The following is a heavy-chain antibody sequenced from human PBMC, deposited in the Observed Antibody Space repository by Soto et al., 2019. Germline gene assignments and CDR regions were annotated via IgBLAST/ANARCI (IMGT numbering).Heavy chain of an antibody. J-gene: IGHJ3*02. D-gene: IGHD2-21*01. Sequence: GGSLRLSCVASGFIVSRYWMSWVRQAPGKGLEWVASIRQDGSEKFYVDAVKGRFTMSRDEAKNSLYLQMNSLRAEDTAVYYCARDPLCSGGDCYSDEWGTFDIWGQGTMVTVSS. CDR3: ARDPLCSGGDCYSDEWGTFDI. V-gene: IGHV3-7*01. CDR1: GFIVSRYW. CDR2: IRQDGSEK.